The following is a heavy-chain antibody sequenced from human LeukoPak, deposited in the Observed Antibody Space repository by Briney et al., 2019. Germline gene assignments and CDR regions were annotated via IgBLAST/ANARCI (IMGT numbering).Heavy chain of an antibody. CDR2: ISAYNGNT. V-gene: IGHV1-18*01. D-gene: IGHD2-2*02. J-gene: IGHJ6*02. CDR3: ARDQGCSSTSCYRDYYYGMDV. Sequence: ASAKVSCKASGYTFTSYGISWVRQAPGQGLEWMGWISAYNGNTNYAQKLQGRVTMTTDTSTSTAYMELRSLRSDDTAVYYCARDQGCSSTSCYRDYYYGMDVWGQGATVTVSS. CDR1: GYTFTSYG.